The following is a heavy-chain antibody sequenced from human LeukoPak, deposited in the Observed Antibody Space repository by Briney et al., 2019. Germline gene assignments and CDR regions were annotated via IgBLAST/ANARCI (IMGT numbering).Heavy chain of an antibody. V-gene: IGHV4-30-2*02. D-gene: IGHD2-21*01. J-gene: IGHJ4*02. Sequence: SETLSLTCTVSGGSISSGGYYWSWIRQPPGKGLEWIGYIYHSGSTYYNPSLKSRVTISVDRSKNQLSLKLSSVTAADTAVYYCARFHETSYYFDYWGQGTLVTVSS. CDR1: GGSISSGGYY. CDR2: IYHSGST. CDR3: ARFHETSYYFDY.